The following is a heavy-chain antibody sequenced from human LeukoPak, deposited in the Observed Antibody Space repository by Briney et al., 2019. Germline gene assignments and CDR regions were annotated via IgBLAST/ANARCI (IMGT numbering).Heavy chain of an antibody. J-gene: IGHJ4*02. CDR2: ISGSGGST. D-gene: IGHD3-10*01. V-gene: IGHV3-23*01. CDR1: GFTFSSYA. Sequence: SGASLRLSCAASGFTFSSYAMSWVRQAPGKGLEWVSAISGSGGSTYYADSVKGRFTISRDNSKNTLYLQMNSLRAEDTAVYYCATQNLWFGEVSHYWGQGTLVTVSS. CDR3: ATQNLWFGEVSHY.